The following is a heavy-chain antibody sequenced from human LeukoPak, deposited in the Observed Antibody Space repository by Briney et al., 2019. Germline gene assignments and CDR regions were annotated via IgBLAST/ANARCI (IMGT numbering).Heavy chain of an antibody. CDR2: INHSGST. CDR1: GGSFSGYY. D-gene: IGHD5-18*01. CDR3: AKQQVDTAMAYDY. J-gene: IGHJ4*02. Sequence: SETLSLTCAVYGGSFSGYYWSWIRQPPGKGLEWIGEINHSGSTNYNPSLKSRVTISVDTSKNQFSLKLSSVTAADTAVYYCAKQQVDTAMAYDYWGQGTLVTVSS. V-gene: IGHV4-34*01.